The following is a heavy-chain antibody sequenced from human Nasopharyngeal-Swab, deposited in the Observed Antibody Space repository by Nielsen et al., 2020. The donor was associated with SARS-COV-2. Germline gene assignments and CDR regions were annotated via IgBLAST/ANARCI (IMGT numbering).Heavy chain of an antibody. J-gene: IGHJ6*02. Sequence: VRQAPGKGLVLVSRINSDGSSTSYADSVKGRFTISRDNAKNTLYLQMNSLRAEDTAVYYCTRGANGYNFGYYYYGMDVWGQGTTVTVSS. V-gene: IGHV3-74*01. D-gene: IGHD5-24*01. CDR3: TRGANGYNFGYYYYGMDV. CDR2: INSDGSST.